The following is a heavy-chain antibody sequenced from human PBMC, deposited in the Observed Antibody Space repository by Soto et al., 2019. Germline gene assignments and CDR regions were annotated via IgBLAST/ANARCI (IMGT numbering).Heavy chain of an antibody. CDR2: IYPGDSDT. D-gene: IGHD6-13*01. J-gene: IGHJ4*02. V-gene: IGHV5-51*01. Sequence: PGESLKISCKGSGYSFTSYWIGWVRQMPGKGLEWMGIIYPGDSDTRYSPSFQGQVTISADKSISTAYLQWSSLKASDTAMYYCARLSSSFRGTPPLGPYWGQGTLVTVSS. CDR3: ARLSSSFRGTPPLGPY. CDR1: GYSFTSYW.